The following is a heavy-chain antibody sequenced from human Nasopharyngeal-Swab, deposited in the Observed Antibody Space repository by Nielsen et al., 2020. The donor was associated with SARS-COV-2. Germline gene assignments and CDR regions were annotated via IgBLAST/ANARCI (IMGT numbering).Heavy chain of an antibody. V-gene: IGHV3-23*01. D-gene: IGHD6-19*01. J-gene: IGHJ4*02. CDR2: AGGNDGST. Sequence: GESLKISCAASGFTFSSYAMSWVRQAPGKGLEWVSAAGGNDGSTFYADSVRGRFTISRDNSKNTLYLQMNSLRAEDTALYYCAKKYGTRGWYVGLDYWGQGTQVTVSS. CDR3: AKKYGTRGWYVGLDY. CDR1: GFTFSSYA.